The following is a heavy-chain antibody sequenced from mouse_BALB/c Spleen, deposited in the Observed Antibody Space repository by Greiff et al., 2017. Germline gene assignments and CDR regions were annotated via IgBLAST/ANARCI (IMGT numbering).Heavy chain of an antibody. J-gene: IGHJ4*01. CDR2: ISSGGST. D-gene: IGHD2-3*01. CDR1: GFTFSSYA. Sequence: EVKVVESGGGLVKPGGSLKLSCAASGFTFSSYAMSWVRQTPEKRLEWVASISSGGSTYYPDSVKGRFTISRDNARNILYLQMSSLRSEDTAMYYCAREGDGYYYAMDYWGQGTSVTVSS. CDR3: AREGDGYYYAMDY. V-gene: IGHV5-6-5*01.